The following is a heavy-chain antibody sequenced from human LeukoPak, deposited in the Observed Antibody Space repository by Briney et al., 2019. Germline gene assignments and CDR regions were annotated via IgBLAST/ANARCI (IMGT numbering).Heavy chain of an antibody. V-gene: IGHV3-7*01. CDR1: GFTFSSYW. CDR2: IKQDGSEK. J-gene: IGHJ6*03. D-gene: IGHD2-15*01. Sequence: GGSLRLSCAASGFTFSSYWMSWVRQAPGKGLEWVANIKQDGSEKYYVDSVKGRFTISRDNAKNSLYLQMNSLRAEDTAVYYCARDGGFPDHYYYYMDVWGKGTTVTVSS. CDR3: ARDGGFPDHYYYYMDV.